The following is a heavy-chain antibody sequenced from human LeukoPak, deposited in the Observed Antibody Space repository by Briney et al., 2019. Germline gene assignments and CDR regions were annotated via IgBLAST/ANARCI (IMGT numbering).Heavy chain of an antibody. J-gene: IGHJ5*02. CDR1: GYSFTGYY. D-gene: IGHD5-12*01. V-gene: IGHV1-2*02. Sequence: ASVKVSCKASGYSFTGYYMHWVRQAPGQGLEWMGWINPNSGGTNYAQKFQGRVTMTRDTSIGTAYMELSRLRSDDTAVYYCARLYSGYDYNWFDPWGQGTLVTVSS. CDR3: ARLYSGYDYNWFDP. CDR2: INPNSGGT.